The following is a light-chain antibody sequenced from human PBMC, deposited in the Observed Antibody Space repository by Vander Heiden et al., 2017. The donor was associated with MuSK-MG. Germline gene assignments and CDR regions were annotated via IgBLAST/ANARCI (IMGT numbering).Light chain of an antibody. V-gene: IGKV1-39*01. CDR2: AAS. CDR3: QQSYRTPQLT. Sequence: DIQMTQSPSSLSASVGDRVTITCRASQSISSYLNWYQQKPGKAPKLLIDAASSLQSGVPSRFSGSGSGTDFTRTISSLQPEDGATYYGQQSYRTPQLTFGGGTKVEIK. CDR1: QSISSY. J-gene: IGKJ4*01.